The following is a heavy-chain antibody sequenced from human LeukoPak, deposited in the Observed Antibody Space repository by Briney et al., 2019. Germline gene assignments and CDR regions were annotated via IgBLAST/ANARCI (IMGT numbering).Heavy chain of an antibody. D-gene: IGHD3-22*01. Sequence: SETLSLTCTVSGGSISSGGYYWSWIRQHPGKGLEWIGYIYSGSAYYNPSLKSRVTISVDTSKNQFSLKLSSVTAADTAVYYCARGYYDSSGYYYVGDYWGQGTLVTVSS. J-gene: IGHJ4*02. CDR3: ARGYYDSSGYYYVGDY. V-gene: IGHV4-31*03. CDR2: IYSGSA. CDR1: GGSISSGGYY.